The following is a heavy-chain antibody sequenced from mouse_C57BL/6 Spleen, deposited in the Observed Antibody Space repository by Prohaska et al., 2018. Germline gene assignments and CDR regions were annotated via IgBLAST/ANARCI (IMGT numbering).Heavy chain of an antibody. V-gene: IGHV1-22*01. J-gene: IGHJ1*03. CDR2: INPNNGGT. D-gene: IGHD1-1*01. CDR3: ARSNYYGSSYGGYFNV. Sequence: HGMSFEWIGHINPNNGGTSYNQKFKGKATLTVNKSSSTAYMELRSLTSEDSAVYYCARSNYYGSSYGGYFNVWGTGTTVTV.